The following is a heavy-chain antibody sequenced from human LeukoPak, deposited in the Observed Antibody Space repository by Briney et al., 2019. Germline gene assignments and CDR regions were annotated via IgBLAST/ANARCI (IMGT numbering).Heavy chain of an antibody. V-gene: IGHV4-59*11. Sequence: SETLSLTCTVSGGSISSHYWSWIRQPPGKGLEWIAYLFDSVNTKDNPSLQSRLTLSAHTSKNQFSLRLSSVTAADTAVYYCATIKRGSIFGYFDFWGQGIKVTVSS. D-gene: IGHD5-18*01. CDR3: ATIKRGSIFGYFDF. CDR2: LFDSVNT. J-gene: IGHJ4*02. CDR1: GGSISSHY.